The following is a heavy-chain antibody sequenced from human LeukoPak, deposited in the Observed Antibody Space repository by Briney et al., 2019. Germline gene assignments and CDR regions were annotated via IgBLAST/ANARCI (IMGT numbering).Heavy chain of an antibody. CDR1: GVTLSSYA. J-gene: IGHJ5*02. Sequence: PRGSLRLSCAASGVTLSSYAMSCVRQAPGEGLEWGSAISGSGGSTYYADSVKGRFTISRDNSKNTLYLQMNSLRAEDTAVYYCAKGLMVRGPSWFDPWGQGTLVTVSS. CDR3: AKGLMVRGPSWFDP. D-gene: IGHD3-10*01. V-gene: IGHV3-23*01. CDR2: ISGSGGST.